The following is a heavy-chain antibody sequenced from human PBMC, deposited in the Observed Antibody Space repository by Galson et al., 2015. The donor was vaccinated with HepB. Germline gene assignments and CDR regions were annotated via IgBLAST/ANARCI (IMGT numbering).Heavy chain of an antibody. V-gene: IGHV3-23*01. J-gene: IGHJ4*02. CDR1: GFTFSSYA. CDR3: AKGLFGGPLYGSGSYFGY. CDR2: IPGGGGSS. D-gene: IGHD3-10*01. Sequence: SLRLSCAASGFTFSSYAMSWVRQAPGKGLEWVSAIPGGGGSSYYADSVKGRFTISRDNSKNTLYLRMNSLRAEDTAVYYCAKGLFGGPLYGSGSYFGYWGQGTLVTVSS.